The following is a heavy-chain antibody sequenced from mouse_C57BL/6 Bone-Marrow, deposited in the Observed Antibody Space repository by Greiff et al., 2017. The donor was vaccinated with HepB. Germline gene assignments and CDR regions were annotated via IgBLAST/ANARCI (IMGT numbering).Heavy chain of an antibody. CDR1: GYSITSGYY. V-gene: IGHV3-6*01. CDR3: ASGGNGLDY. J-gene: IGHJ2*01. Sequence: EGKLQESGPGLRKPSQSLSLTCSFTGYSITSGYYWNWIRQFPGNKLEWMGYISYDGSNNYNPSLKNRISITRDTSKNQFFLKLNSVTTEDTATYYCASGGNGLDYWGQGTTLTVSS. CDR2: ISYDGSN.